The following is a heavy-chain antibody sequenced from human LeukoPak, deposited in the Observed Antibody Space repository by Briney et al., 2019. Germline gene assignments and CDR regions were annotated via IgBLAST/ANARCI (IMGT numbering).Heavy chain of an antibody. CDR2: MNPNSGNT. J-gene: IGHJ6*02. D-gene: IGHD6-19*01. CDR1: GYTFTSYD. V-gene: IGHV1-8*01. CDR3: ARGRSGSGWTHYYYYGMDV. Sequence: ASVKVSCKASGYTFTSYDINWVRQATGQGLEWMGWMNPNSGNTGYAQKFQGRVTMTRNTSISIAYMELSSLRSEDTAVYYCARGRSGSGWTHYYYYGMDVWGQGTTVTVSS.